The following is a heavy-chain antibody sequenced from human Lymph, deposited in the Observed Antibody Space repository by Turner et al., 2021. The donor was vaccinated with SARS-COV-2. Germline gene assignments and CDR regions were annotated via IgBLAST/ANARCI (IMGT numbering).Heavy chain of an antibody. Sequence: QVQLVESGGGVVQPGRSLRLSCAASGFTFSSYARHWVRQAPGKGLEWVAVISYDGSNKYYADSVKGRFTISRDNSKNTLYLQMNSLRAEDTAVYYCARSSIAARSWFDPWGQGTLVTVSS. J-gene: IGHJ5*02. CDR3: ARSSIAARSWFDP. CDR1: GFTFSSYA. V-gene: IGHV3-30-3*01. CDR2: ISYDGSNK. D-gene: IGHD6-6*01.